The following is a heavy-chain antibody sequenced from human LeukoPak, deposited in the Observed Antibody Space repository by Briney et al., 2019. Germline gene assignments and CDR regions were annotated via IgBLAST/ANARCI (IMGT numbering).Heavy chain of an antibody. CDR1: GLTISEYG. D-gene: IGHD4-17*01. V-gene: IGHV3-23*01. CDR3: GRDPIGDYLGTFEF. CDR2: SRRGGDNN. Sequence: GESLRLSRAASGLTISEYGLVWVRQPPGRGLEWVSGSRRGGDNNFYADAVTGRFTISRDNSKNTLYLQMNSLRADDTAVYYCGRDPIGDYLGTFEFWGHGTTVIVSS. J-gene: IGHJ3*01.